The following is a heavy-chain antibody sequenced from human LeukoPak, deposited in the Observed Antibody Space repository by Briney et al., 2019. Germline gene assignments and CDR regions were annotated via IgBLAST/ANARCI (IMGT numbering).Heavy chain of an antibody. Sequence: GGSLRLSCAASGFTFSSSGMHWVRQAPGKGLEWVAVIWYDGSNKYYADSVKGRFTISRDNSKNTLYLQMNSLRAEDTAVYYCARGEPYYYDSSGYFSGSYYGMDVWRQGTTVTVSS. V-gene: IGHV3-33*01. CDR2: IWYDGSNK. J-gene: IGHJ6*02. CDR3: ARGEPYYYDSSGYFSGSYYGMDV. CDR1: GFTFSSSG. D-gene: IGHD3-22*01.